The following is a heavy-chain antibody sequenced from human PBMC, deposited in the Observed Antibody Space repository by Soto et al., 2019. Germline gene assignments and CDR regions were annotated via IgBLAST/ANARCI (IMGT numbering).Heavy chain of an antibody. D-gene: IGHD3-3*01. CDR3: VNDLKLGGVSTIDYFDS. V-gene: IGHV3-9*02. Sequence: EVQLVESGGGLVQPGRSLRLSCVASGFIADDYAMHWVRQAPGKGLEWVSGISSNSATINYADSVKGRLTISSDNAKKSRLLQLASLRPPDTVCYHCVNDLKLGGVSTIDYFDSWGQGTVVTASS. CDR2: ISSNSATI. J-gene: IGHJ4*02. CDR1: GFIADDYA.